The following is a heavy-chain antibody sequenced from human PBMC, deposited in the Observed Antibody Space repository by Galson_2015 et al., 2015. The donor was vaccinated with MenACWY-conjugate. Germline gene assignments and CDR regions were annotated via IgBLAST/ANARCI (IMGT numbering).Heavy chain of an antibody. CDR3: AREGNDYDFWSTYYYYFDY. J-gene: IGHJ4*02. CDR2: ISEDGNNK. Sequence: SLRLSCAASGFTVSSYVMHWVRQAPGKGLEWVAVISEDGNNKNYADSVKGRFTISRDNSKNTLYLQMNTLRAEDTAVYYCAREGNDYDFWSTYYYYFDYWGQGTLVTVSS. CDR1: GFTVSSYV. V-gene: IGHV3-30-3*01. D-gene: IGHD3-3*01.